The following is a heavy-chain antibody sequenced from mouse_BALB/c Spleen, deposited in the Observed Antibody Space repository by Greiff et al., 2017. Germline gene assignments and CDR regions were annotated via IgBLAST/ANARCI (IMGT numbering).Heavy chain of an antibody. CDR1: GYAFTNYL. V-gene: IGHV1-54*01. CDR2: INPGSGGT. CDR3: ARWGGNYWFAY. J-gene: IGHJ3*01. Sequence: QVQLKQSGAELVRPGTSVKVSCKASGYAFTNYLIEWVKQRPGQGLEWIGVINPGSGGTNYNEKFKGKATLTADKSSSTAYMQLSSLTSDDSAVYFCARWGGNYWFAYWGQGTLVTVSA. D-gene: IGHD2-1*01.